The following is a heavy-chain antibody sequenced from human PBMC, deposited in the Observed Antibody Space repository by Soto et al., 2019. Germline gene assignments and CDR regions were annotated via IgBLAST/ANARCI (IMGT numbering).Heavy chain of an antibody. J-gene: IGHJ4*02. D-gene: IGHD3-3*01. CDR2: TRNKANRYTT. Sequence: PGGSLRLSCAASGFSFSDHYMDWVRQAPGKGLEWVARTRNKANRYTTEYAASVKGRFTISRDDSKNSLYLQMSSLQTEDTAVYYCGRVGDYNFRSGPDYWGKGTLVTVSS. CDR1: GFSFSDHY. V-gene: IGHV3-72*01. CDR3: GRVGDYNFRSGPDY.